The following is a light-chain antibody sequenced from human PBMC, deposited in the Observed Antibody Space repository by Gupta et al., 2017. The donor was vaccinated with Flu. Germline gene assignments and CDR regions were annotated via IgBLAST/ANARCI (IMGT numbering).Light chain of an antibody. Sequence: EVVLTQSPGTLSLSPGERVTLSCRASQSVRGSSLAWYQQKPGQSPRLLIYDASIRAAGTPNRFSGSGSGTDFTLIISRLEPEDFAVYYCQQDGSPSLTFGGGTKVEIK. CDR1: QSVRGSS. V-gene: IGKV3-20*01. J-gene: IGKJ4*01. CDR2: DAS. CDR3: QQDGSPSLT.